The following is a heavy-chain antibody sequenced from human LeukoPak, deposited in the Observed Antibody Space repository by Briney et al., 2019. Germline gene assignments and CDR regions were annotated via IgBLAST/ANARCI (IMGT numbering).Heavy chain of an antibody. CDR3: AGTMESESFSTFDY. V-gene: IGHV4-39*07. Sequence: PSETLSLTCNVSGGSFRSSSYYWGWIRQPPGKGLEWIGSIYYSGTTYYNSSLKSRVTMSDDTSKNQFSLKLNSVTAADTAVYYCAGTMESESFSTFDYWGQGTLVTVSS. CDR2: IYYSGTT. D-gene: IGHD2/OR15-2a*01. J-gene: IGHJ4*02. CDR1: GGSFRSSSYY.